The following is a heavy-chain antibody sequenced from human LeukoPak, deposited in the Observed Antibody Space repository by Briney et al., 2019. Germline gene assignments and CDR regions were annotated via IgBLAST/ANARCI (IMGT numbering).Heavy chain of an antibody. CDR2: IYHSGST. V-gene: IGHV4-38-2*02. Sequence: PSETLSLTCTVSGYSISSGYYWVWIRQPPGKGLEWIGNIYHSGSTYYNPSLKSRVTISVDTSKKQFSLKLSSVTAADTAVYYCARERDYYYMDVWGTGTTVTISS. CDR1: GYSISSGYY. J-gene: IGHJ6*03. CDR3: ARERDYYYMDV.